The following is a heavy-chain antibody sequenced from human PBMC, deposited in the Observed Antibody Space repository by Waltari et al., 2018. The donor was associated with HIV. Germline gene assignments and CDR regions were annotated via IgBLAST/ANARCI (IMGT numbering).Heavy chain of an antibody. Sequence: QLQLQESGPGLVKPSETLSLTCTVSGGSISSSSYYWGWIRQPPGKGLEWIGSIYYSGSTYYNPSLKSRVTISVDTSKNQFSLKLSSVTAADTAVYYCARHQRTHYGSGSYSWFDPWGQGTLVTVSS. CDR3: ARHQRTHYGSGSYSWFDP. J-gene: IGHJ5*02. V-gene: IGHV4-39*01. CDR1: GGSISSSSYY. D-gene: IGHD3-10*01. CDR2: IYYSGST.